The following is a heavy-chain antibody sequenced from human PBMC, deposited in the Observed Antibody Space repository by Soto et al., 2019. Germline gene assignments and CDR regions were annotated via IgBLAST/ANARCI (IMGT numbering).Heavy chain of an antibody. V-gene: IGHV1-18*01. D-gene: IGHD1-20*01. CDR3: ARDGITGTSYAFDI. CDR1: GYSLISYG. Sequence: ASVKVSCKASGYSLISYGISWVRQAPGQGLEWMGWISAYNGNTYYVQKLQGRVTMTTDTSTSTAYMELRGLRSDDTAVYYCARDGITGTSYAFDIWGQGTMVTVSS. J-gene: IGHJ3*02. CDR2: ISAYNGNT.